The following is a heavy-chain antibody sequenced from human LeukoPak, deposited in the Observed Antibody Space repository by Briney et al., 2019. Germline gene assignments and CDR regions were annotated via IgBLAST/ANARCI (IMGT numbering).Heavy chain of an antibody. CDR2: ISSSSSYI. CDR1: GGSISSSS. V-gene: IGHV3-21*01. CDR3: ARGGGEWELLSLYYFDY. Sequence: ETLSLTCTVSGGSISSSSYYWGWIRQPPGKGLEWVSSISSSSSYIYYADSVKGRFTISRDNAKNSLYLQMNSLRAEDTAVYYCARGGGEWELLSLYYFDYWGQGTLVTVSS. D-gene: IGHD1-26*01. J-gene: IGHJ4*02.